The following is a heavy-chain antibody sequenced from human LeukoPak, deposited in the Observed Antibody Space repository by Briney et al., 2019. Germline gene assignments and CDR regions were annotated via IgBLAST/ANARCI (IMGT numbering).Heavy chain of an antibody. CDR2: IRYDGSNK. CDR1: GFTFSSYG. CDR3: AKDQGGYGSGSPLDY. V-gene: IGHV3-30*02. D-gene: IGHD3-10*01. Sequence: GGSLRLSCAASGFTFSSYGMHWVRQAPGKGLEWVAFIRYDGSNKYYADSVKGRFTISRDNSKNTLYLQMNSLRAEDTAVYYCAKDQGGYGSGSPLDYWGQGTLVTVSS. J-gene: IGHJ4*02.